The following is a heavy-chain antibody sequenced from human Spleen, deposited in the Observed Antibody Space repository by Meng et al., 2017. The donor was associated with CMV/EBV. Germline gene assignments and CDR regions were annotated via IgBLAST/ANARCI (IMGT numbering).Heavy chain of an antibody. V-gene: IGHV3-23*03. Sequence: GESLKISCAASGFTFSSYAMTWVRQAPGKGLEWVSVIYSGGSSTYYADSVKGRFTISRDNSKNTLYLQMDSLRAEDTAMYYCARDATLPDYWGQGTLVTVSS. D-gene: IGHD2-2*01. J-gene: IGHJ4*02. CDR3: ARDATLPDY. CDR2: IYSGGSST. CDR1: GFTFSSYA.